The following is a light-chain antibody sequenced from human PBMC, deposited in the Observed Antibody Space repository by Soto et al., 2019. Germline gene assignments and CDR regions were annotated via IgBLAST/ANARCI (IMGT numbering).Light chain of an antibody. CDR2: EGN. Sequence: QSVLTQPASVAGSPGQSITISCTGTNSDVVSYDGVSWSQHQPGKAPKLIIYEGNQRTSEVYNRFSGPQSCNMASLTISRVQANDVGDYSVCSYAYTSCSVFDGGTKVTVL. CDR1: NSDVVSYDG. J-gene: IGLJ2*01. CDR3: CSYAYTSCSV. V-gene: IGLV2-23*01.